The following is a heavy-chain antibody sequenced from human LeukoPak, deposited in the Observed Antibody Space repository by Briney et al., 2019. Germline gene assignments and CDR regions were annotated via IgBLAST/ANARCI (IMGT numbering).Heavy chain of an antibody. J-gene: IGHJ4*02. D-gene: IGHD3-10*01. Sequence: GGSLRLSCAASGFTFSSYWMHWVRHALGKGLVWVSRINSDGSSTSYADSVKGRFTISRDNAKNTLYLQMNSPRAEDTAVYYCARARRFGELDYWGQGTLVTVSS. CDR1: GFTFSSYW. CDR2: INSDGSST. CDR3: ARARRFGELDY. V-gene: IGHV3-74*01.